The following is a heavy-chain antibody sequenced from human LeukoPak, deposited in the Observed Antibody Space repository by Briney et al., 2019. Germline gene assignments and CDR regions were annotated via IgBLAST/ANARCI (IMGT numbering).Heavy chain of an antibody. V-gene: IGHV3-11*01. CDR3: ARDSSSGWYVFDY. CDR1: GFTFSDYY. CDR2: ISSSGSTI. J-gene: IGHJ4*02. Sequence: PGGSLRLSCAASGFTFSDYYMSWIRQAPGKGLEWVSYISSSGSTIYYADSVKGRFTISRDNAKNSLYLQMNSLRAEDTAVYYCARDSSSGWYVFDYWGQGTLVTVSS. D-gene: IGHD6-19*01.